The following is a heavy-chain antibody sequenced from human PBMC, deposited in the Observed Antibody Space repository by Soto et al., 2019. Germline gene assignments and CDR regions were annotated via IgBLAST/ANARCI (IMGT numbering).Heavy chain of an antibody. J-gene: IGHJ6*02. V-gene: IGHV1-69*13. CDR1: GGTFSSYA. Sequence: ASVKVSCKASGGTFSSYAISWVRQAPGQGLEWMGGIIPIFGTANYAQKFQGRVTITADESTSTAYMELSSLRSEDTAVYYCARGRVTTPYYYYYGMDVWGQGTTVTVSS. CDR3: ARGRVTTPYYYYYGMDV. D-gene: IGHD4-17*01. CDR2: IIPIFGTA.